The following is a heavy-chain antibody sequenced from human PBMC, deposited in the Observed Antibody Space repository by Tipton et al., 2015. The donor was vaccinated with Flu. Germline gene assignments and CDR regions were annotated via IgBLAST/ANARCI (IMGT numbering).Heavy chain of an antibody. CDR1: GGSISSYY. V-gene: IGHV4-59*08. D-gene: IGHD3-3*01. J-gene: IGHJ3*02. CDR3: ARPQRGTIDFWSGSGAFDI. CDR2: IYYSGST. Sequence: TLSLTCTVSGGSISSYYWSWIRQPPGKGLEWIGYIYYSGSTNYNPSHKSRVTISVDTTKNQFSLKLTSVTATDTAVYYCARPQRGTIDFWSGSGAFDIWGQGTMVTVSS.